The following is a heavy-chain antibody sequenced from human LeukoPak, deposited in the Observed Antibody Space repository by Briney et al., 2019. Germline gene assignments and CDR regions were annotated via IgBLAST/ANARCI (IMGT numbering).Heavy chain of an antibody. J-gene: IGHJ4*02. Sequence: SETLSLTCTVSGGSISNYYWNWIRQPPGKGLEFIGYIYYTGSTNYNPSLKSRVTMSVDTSKNQLSLNLRSVTPEDTAVYYCARNLIPEQLVLNFWGQGTLVTVSS. CDR1: GGSISNYY. CDR3: ARNLIPEQLVLNF. V-gene: IGHV4-59*01. D-gene: IGHD6-13*01. CDR2: IYYTGST.